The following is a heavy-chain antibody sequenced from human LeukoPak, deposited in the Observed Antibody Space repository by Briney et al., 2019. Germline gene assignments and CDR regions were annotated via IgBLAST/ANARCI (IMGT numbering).Heavy chain of an antibody. J-gene: IGHJ2*01. Sequence: GGSLRLSCAASGFTFSSYSMNWVRQAPGKGLEWVSSISSSSSYIYYADSVKGRFTISRDNSKNTLYLQMNSLRAEDTAVYYCAKDANYYDSSGYLCWYFDLWGRGTLVTVSS. CDR3: AKDANYYDSSGYLCWYFDL. D-gene: IGHD3-22*01. CDR2: ISSSSSYI. CDR1: GFTFSSYS. V-gene: IGHV3-21*04.